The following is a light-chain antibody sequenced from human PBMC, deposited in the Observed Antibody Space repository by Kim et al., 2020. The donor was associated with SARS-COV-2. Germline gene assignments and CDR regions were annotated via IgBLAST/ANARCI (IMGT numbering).Light chain of an antibody. J-gene: IGKJ1*01. Sequence: VLTQSPGTLSLSPGERATRSCRASQYISSTYLAWYQHKPGQAPRLLIYGALNRATGIPDRFSGSGSGTDFTLSVTRLEPEDFAVYYCQHYSESPWTFGQGTKVDIK. CDR2: GAL. V-gene: IGKV3-20*01. CDR3: QHYSESPWT. CDR1: QYISSTY.